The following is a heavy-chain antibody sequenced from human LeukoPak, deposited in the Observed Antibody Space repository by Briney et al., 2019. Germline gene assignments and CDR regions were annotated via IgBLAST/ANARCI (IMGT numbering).Heavy chain of an antibody. CDR1: GGTFSSYA. CDR3: ARDCSGDGCPFDY. CDR2: IIPIFGTA. V-gene: IGHV1-69*01. Sequence: ASVKVSCKASGGTFSSYAINWVRQAPGQGLEWMGGIIPIFGTANYAQKFQGRVTITADESKSKAYMELSSLRSEDTAVYYCARDCSGDGCPFDYWGQGTLVTVSS. D-gene: IGHD2-15*01. J-gene: IGHJ4*02.